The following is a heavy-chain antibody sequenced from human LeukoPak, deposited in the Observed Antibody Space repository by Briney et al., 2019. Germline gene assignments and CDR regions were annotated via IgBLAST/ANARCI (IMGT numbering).Heavy chain of an antibody. D-gene: IGHD2-21*02. J-gene: IGHJ3*02. CDR1: GFTFSSYA. CDR2: ISGSGGST. Sequence: PGGSLRLSCAASGFTFSSYAMSWVRQAPGKGLEWVSAISGSGGSTYYADSVKGRFTISRGNSKNTLYLQMNSLRAEDTAVYYCAKGGDDTPYAFDIWGQGTMVTVSS. V-gene: IGHV3-23*01. CDR3: AKGGDDTPYAFDI.